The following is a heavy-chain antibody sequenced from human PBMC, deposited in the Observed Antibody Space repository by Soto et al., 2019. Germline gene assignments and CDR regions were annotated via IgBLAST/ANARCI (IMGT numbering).Heavy chain of an antibody. CDR2: IWYDGSNK. V-gene: IGHV3-33*01. J-gene: IGHJ6*03. D-gene: IGHD2-2*01. CDR3: AREAVVPAAIPFYYYYYMDV. CDR1: GFTFSSYG. Sequence: QVQLVESGGGVVQPGRSLRLSCAASGFTFSSYGMHWVRQAPGKGLEWVAVIWYDGSNKYYADSVKGRFTISRDNSKNTLYLQMNSLRAEDTAVYYCAREAVVPAAIPFYYYYYMDVWGKGTTVTVSS.